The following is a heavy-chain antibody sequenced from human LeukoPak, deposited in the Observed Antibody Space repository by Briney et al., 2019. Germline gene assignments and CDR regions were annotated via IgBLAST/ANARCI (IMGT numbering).Heavy chain of an antibody. CDR3: ARGEEYGSGTVHFDY. D-gene: IGHD3-10*01. Sequence: PSETLSLTCAVYGXSFSGYYWSWIRQPPGKGLEWIGEINHSGSTNYNPSLKSRVTISADRSNNRFSLSLNSVTAADTAVFYCARGEEYGSGTVHFDYWGQGILVTVSS. V-gene: IGHV4-34*01. J-gene: IGHJ4*02. CDR2: INHSGST. CDR1: GXSFSGYY.